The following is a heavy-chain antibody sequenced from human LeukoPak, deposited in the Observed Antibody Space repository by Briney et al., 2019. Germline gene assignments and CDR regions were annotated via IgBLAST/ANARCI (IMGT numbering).Heavy chain of an antibody. CDR3: AKDSYVSGRPLHTFDV. V-gene: IGHV3-23*01. CDR2: ISGDGAST. D-gene: IGHD3-10*01. J-gene: IGHJ3*01. Sequence: GWSLRLSCAASGFTFSIHAMTWVRQAPGKGLASVSGISGDGASTHYAESVKGQFTISRDNSQNTLFLQMNSLRVEDTAIYYCAKDSYVSGRPLHTFDVWGQGTTVTVSS. CDR1: GFTFSIHA.